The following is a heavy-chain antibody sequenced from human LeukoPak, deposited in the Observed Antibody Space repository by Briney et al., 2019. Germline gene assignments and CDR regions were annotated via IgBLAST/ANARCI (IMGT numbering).Heavy chain of an antibody. CDR2: IYYSGST. J-gene: IGHJ4*02. Sequence: PSETLSLTCTVSGGSISSGDYCWSWIRQPPGKGLEWIGYIYYSGSTYYNPSLKSRVTISVDTSKNQFSLKLSSATAADTAVYYCARDGRQWLASPYYFDYWGQGTLVTVSS. D-gene: IGHD6-19*01. V-gene: IGHV4-30-4*01. CDR1: GGSISSGDYC. CDR3: ARDGRQWLASPYYFDY.